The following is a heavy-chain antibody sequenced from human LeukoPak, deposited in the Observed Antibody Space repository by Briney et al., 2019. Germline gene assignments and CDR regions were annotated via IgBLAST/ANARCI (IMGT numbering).Heavy chain of an antibody. CDR2: IKSKTDGGTT. V-gene: IGHV3-15*01. J-gene: IGHJ3*02. CDR3: TTERITMIVVDHDAFDI. Sequence: KSGGSLRLSCAASGFTFSNAWMSWVRQAPGKGREWVGRIKSKTDGGTTDYAAPVKGRFTISRDDSKNTLYLQMNSLKTEDTAVYYCTTERITMIVVDHDAFDIWGQGTMVTVSS. CDR1: GFTFSNAW. D-gene: IGHD3-22*01.